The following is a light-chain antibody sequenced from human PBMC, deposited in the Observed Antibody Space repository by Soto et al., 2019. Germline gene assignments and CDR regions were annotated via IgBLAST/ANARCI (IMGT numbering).Light chain of an antibody. V-gene: IGKV1-12*01. CDR3: QQANSFPPT. J-gene: IGKJ4*01. CDR2: AAS. Sequence: DIQMTQSPSSVSASVGDRVTITCRASQSISSWLAWYQQKPGKAPNLLIYAASTLQSGVPSRFSGSGSGTDFTLTITSLQPEDVATYYCQQANSFPPTFGGGTKVEIK. CDR1: QSISSW.